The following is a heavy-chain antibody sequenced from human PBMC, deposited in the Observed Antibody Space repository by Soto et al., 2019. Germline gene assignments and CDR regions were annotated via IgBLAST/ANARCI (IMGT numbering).Heavy chain of an antibody. V-gene: IGHV3-21*01. J-gene: IGHJ4*02. Sequence: EVQLVESGGGLVKPGESLRLSCAASGFTFRTYSMNWVRQAPGKGLEWVSLISSSSSYIYYADSLKGRFTISRDNAKNSLYLEMSNLRAEDTAGDYCARLVSATAINDHWGQGTLVTVPP. CDR2: ISSSSSYI. CDR3: ARLVSATAINDH. D-gene: IGHD2-21*02. CDR1: GFTFRTYS.